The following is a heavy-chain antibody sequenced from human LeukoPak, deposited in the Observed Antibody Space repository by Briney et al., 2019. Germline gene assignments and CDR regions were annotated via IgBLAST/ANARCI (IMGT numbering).Heavy chain of an antibody. Sequence: HPGGSLRLSCAASGFTFSNDGMHWVRQAPGKGVEWVAFTRNDESNKYYADSVKGRFNISRDNYKNNLYMQINSLRADDTAVYYCSSRYTYGGGYWGQGTLVTVSS. D-gene: IGHD5-18*01. J-gene: IGHJ4*02. V-gene: IGHV3-30*02. CDR2: TRNDESNK. CDR1: GFTFSNDG. CDR3: SSRYTYGGGY.